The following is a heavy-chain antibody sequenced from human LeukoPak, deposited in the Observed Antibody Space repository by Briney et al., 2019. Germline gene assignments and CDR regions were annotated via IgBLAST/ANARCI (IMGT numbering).Heavy chain of an antibody. V-gene: IGHV3-23*01. Sequence: GGSLRLSCAASGFTFSSYAMSWVRQAPGKGLEWVSAISGSGGSTYYADSVKGRFTISRDNSKNTLYLQMNSLRAEDTAVYYCASYRDYYYGMDVWGQGTTVTVSS. CDR2: ISGSGGST. CDR1: GFTFSSYA. CDR3: ASYRDYYYGMDV. D-gene: IGHD2-2*02. J-gene: IGHJ6*02.